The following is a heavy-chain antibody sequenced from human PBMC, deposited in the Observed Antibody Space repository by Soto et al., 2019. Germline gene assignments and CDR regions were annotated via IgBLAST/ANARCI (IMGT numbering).Heavy chain of an antibody. Sequence: PGGSLRLSCAASGFTISSNAMYWVRQAPGKGLEWVSAISDRGATTHYADSVKGRFTISRDTSKNTLYLQLNTLRADDTAVYYCAKDKPGTTSFDYWGQGTLVTVPS. CDR2: ISDRGATT. CDR1: GFTISSNA. V-gene: IGHV3-23*01. CDR3: AKDKPGTTSFDY. D-gene: IGHD1-1*01. J-gene: IGHJ4*02.